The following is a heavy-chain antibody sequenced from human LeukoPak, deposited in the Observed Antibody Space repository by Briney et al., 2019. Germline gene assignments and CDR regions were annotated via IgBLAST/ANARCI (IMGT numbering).Heavy chain of an antibody. Sequence: NPGGSLRLSCAASGFTFSSYSMNWVRQAPGKGLEWVSSISSSSSYIYYADSVKGRFTISRDKSKNTLYVEMNRLRPEDTAVYYCAKDRATMMGVIRTSPRGELDYWGQGTLVTVSS. J-gene: IGHJ4*02. D-gene: IGHD3-22*01. CDR1: GFTFSSYS. V-gene: IGHV3-21*01. CDR2: ISSSSSYI. CDR3: AKDRATMMGVIRTSPRGELDY.